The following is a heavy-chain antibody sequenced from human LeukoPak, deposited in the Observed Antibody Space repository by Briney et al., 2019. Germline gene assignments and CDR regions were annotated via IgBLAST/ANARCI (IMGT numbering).Heavy chain of an antibody. J-gene: IGHJ6*02. Sequence: ASVKVSCESSGYTFTAYNIHWLRQAPGQGLEWMGWITPNSGATNYAQQFQGRVTMTRDTSISTAYMELSRLRSDDTAVYYCAREEPFLVGVYDSSGYRSYGMDVWGQGTTVTVSS. D-gene: IGHD3-22*01. CDR1: GYTFTAYN. CDR3: AREEPFLVGVYDSSGYRSYGMDV. CDR2: ITPNSGAT. V-gene: IGHV1-2*02.